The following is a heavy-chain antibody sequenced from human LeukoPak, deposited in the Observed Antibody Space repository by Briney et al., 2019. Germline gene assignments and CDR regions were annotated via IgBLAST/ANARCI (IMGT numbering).Heavy chain of an antibody. J-gene: IGHJ4*02. CDR3: ARGARAGYNLEPFDY. V-gene: IGHV4-59*08. Sequence: SETLSLTCAVSGGSIRSSNWWSWIRQPPGKGLEWIGYIYYSGSTKYNPSLKSRVTISVDTSKNQFSLKLSSVTAADTAVYYCARGARAGYNLEPFDYWGQGTLVTVSS. CDR2: IYYSGST. D-gene: IGHD5-24*01. CDR1: GGSIRSSNW.